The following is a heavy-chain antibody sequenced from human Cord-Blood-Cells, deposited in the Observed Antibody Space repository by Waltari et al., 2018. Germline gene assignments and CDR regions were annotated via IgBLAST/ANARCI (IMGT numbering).Heavy chain of an antibody. Sequence: QLQLQESGPGLVKPSETLSLTCTVSGGSISSSSYYWGWIRQPPGKGLEWIGSFYYSGSTYYHPSLKSRVPISVDTSKNQFSLKLSSVTAADTAVYYCARREGTAIYWGQGTLVTVSS. D-gene: IGHD1-26*01. CDR1: GGSISSSSYY. V-gene: IGHV4-39*01. CDR2: FYYSGST. J-gene: IGHJ4*02. CDR3: ARREGTAIY.